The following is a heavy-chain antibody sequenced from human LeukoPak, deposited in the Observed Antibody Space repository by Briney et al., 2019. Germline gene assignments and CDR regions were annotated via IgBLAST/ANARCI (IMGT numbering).Heavy chain of an antibody. Sequence: GGSLRLSCTASGFTFSSYAMNWVRQAPGKGLKWVSFISTSGSTIYYADSVKGRFTISRDNAKNSLYLQMNSLRDEDTAVYYCARVRGSSWYFDYWGQGTLVTVSS. CDR2: ISTSGSTI. D-gene: IGHD6-13*01. CDR3: ARVRGSSWYFDY. V-gene: IGHV3-48*02. CDR1: GFTFSSYA. J-gene: IGHJ4*02.